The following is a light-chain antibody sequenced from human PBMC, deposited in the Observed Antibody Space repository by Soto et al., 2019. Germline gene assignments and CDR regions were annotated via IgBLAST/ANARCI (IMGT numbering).Light chain of an antibody. CDR3: QHYNNYFT. Sequence: DIQMTQSPSTLSASVGYRVTITCRASQSISSWLAWYQQKPGKAPKLLIYKASSLEGGVPSRLSVGGSGTEFTLPIRSLQPDDFATYDCQHYNNYFTFGQGTRLEIK. CDR1: QSISSW. V-gene: IGKV1-5*03. CDR2: KAS. J-gene: IGKJ5*01.